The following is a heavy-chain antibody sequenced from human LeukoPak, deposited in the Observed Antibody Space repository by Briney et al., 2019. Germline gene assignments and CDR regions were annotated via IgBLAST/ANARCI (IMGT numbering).Heavy chain of an antibody. CDR2: IYYSGST. Sequence: SETLSLTCTVSGGSISSGDYYWSWIRQPPGKGLVWIGYIYYSGSTYYNPSLKSRVTISVDTSKNQFSLKLSSVTAADTAVYYCARAGITMVRVNAFDIWGQGTMVTVSS. CDR1: GGSISSGDYY. CDR3: ARAGITMVRVNAFDI. D-gene: IGHD3-10*01. J-gene: IGHJ3*02. V-gene: IGHV4-30-4*01.